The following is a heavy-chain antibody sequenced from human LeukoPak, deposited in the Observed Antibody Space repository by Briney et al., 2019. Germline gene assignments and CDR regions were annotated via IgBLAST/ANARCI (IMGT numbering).Heavy chain of an antibody. Sequence: GGSLRLSCAASGFTFSSYSMNWVRQAPGKGLEWVSSISSSSSYIYYADSVKGRFTISRDNAKNSLYLQMNSLRAEDTAVYYCAREGTIVVVPAAQGEDYYYYYGMDVWGQGTTVTVSS. CDR3: AREGTIVVVPAAQGEDYYYYYGMDV. V-gene: IGHV3-21*01. CDR2: ISSSSSYI. CDR1: GFTFSSYS. J-gene: IGHJ6*02. D-gene: IGHD2-2*01.